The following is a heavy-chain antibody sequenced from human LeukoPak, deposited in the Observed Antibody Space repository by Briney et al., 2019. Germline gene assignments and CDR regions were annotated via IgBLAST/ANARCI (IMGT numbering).Heavy chain of an antibody. J-gene: IGHJ4*02. D-gene: IGHD3-9*01. CDR3: AKDMKGPLHFGWKHAY. Sequence: GGSLRLSXAASGFTFDDYAMHWVRQAPGKGLEWVSLISGDGGSTYYADSVEGRFTISRDNSKNSLYLQMNSLRTEDTALYYCAKDMKGPLHFGWKHAYWGQGTLVTVSS. CDR1: GFTFDDYA. V-gene: IGHV3-43*02. CDR2: ISGDGGST.